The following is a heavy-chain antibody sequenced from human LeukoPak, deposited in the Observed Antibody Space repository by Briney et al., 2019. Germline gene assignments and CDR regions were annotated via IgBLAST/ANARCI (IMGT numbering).Heavy chain of an antibody. CDR1: GVSFSGYY. Sequence: SETLSLTCAVYGVSFSGYYWSWIRQPPGKGLEWIGEINHSGSTNYNPSLKSRVTISVDTSKNQFSLKLSSVTAADTAVYYCARGQQWLEGGWGQGTLVTVSS. J-gene: IGHJ4*02. D-gene: IGHD6-19*01. CDR3: ARGQQWLEGG. CDR2: INHSGST. V-gene: IGHV4-34*01.